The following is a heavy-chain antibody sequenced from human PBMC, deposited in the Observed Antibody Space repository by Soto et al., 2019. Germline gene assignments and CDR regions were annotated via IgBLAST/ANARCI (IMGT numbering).Heavy chain of an antibody. Sequence: GESLKISCAASGFTFSSYAMSWVRQAPGKGLEWVSAISGSGGSTYYADSVKGRFTISRDNSKNTLYLQMNSLRAEDTAVYYCAKARRVVVVAATVGYFQHWGQGTLVTVSS. CDR3: AKARRVVVVAATVGYFQH. CDR2: ISGSGGST. J-gene: IGHJ1*01. D-gene: IGHD2-15*01. CDR1: GFTFSSYA. V-gene: IGHV3-23*01.